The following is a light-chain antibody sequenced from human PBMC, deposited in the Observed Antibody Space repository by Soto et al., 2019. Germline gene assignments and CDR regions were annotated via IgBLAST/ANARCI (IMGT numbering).Light chain of an antibody. CDR3: QQYCSSRGYT. CDR1: QSVSSSY. CDR2: GAS. J-gene: IGKJ2*01. V-gene: IGKV3-20*01. Sequence: EIVLTQSPGTLSLSPGERATLSCRASQSVSSSYLAWYQQKPGQAPRLLIYGASSRATGIPDRFSGSGSGTDFTLTISRLEPEDFAVYYCQQYCSSRGYTFGQGTKLEIK.